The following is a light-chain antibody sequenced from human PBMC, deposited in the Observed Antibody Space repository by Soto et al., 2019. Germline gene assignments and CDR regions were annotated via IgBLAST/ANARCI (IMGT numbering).Light chain of an antibody. CDR1: SSDVGSYNL. V-gene: IGLV2-14*02. J-gene: IGLJ1*01. CDR2: EVN. Sequence: QSVLTQPASVSGSPGQSITISCTGTSSDVGSYNLVSWYQHHPDKAPKPIIYEVNYRPSGVSNRFSGSKSGITASLTISGLQAEDEADYYCISYASTSTAVFGSGPKGTVL. CDR3: ISYASTSTAV.